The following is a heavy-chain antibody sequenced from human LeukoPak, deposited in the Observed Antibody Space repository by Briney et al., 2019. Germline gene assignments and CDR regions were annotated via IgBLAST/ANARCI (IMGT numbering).Heavy chain of an antibody. CDR2: ISGSGGST. D-gene: IGHD3-3*01. Sequence: PGGSLRLSCAASGFTFSSYAMNWVRQAPGKGLEWVSAISGSGGSTYYADSVKGRFTISRDNSQNTLYLQMNSLRAEDTAVYYCAKGLGAITIFGVVPFDYWGQGTLVSVSS. V-gene: IGHV3-23*01. CDR3: AKGLGAITIFGVVPFDY. CDR1: GFTFSSYA. J-gene: IGHJ4*02.